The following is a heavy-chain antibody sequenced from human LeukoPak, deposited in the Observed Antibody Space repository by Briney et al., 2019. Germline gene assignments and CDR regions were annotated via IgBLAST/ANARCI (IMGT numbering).Heavy chain of an antibody. V-gene: IGHV4-39*01. J-gene: IGHJ4*02. D-gene: IGHD6-13*01. CDR2: IYYSGST. CDR1: GGSISSSSYY. CDR3: ARRDPGSSWDYFDY. Sequence: PSETLSLTCTVSGGSISSSSYYWGWIRQPPGKGLEWIGSIYYSGSTYYNPSLKSRVTISVDTSKNQFSLKLSSVTAADTAVYYCARRDPGSSWDYFDYWGQGTPVTVSS.